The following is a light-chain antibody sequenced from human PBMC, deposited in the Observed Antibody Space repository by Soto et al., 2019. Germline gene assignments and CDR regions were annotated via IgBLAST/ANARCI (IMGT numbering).Light chain of an antibody. CDR2: DVS. V-gene: IGLV2-11*01. CDR3: CSYAGYYTWV. J-gene: IGLJ3*02. Sequence: QLVLTQPRSVSGSPGQSVTISCTGTSSDVGGYNYVSWYQHHPGKAPKLMIYDVSKRPSGVPDRFSGSKSGNTASLTISGLQAEDEANYYCCSYAGYYTWVFGGGTKLTVL. CDR1: SSDVGGYNY.